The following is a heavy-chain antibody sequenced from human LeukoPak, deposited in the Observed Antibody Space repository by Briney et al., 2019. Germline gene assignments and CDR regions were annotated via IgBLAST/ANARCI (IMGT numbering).Heavy chain of an antibody. CDR1: GGSISSYY. CDR2: IYYSGST. J-gene: IGHJ6*02. CDR3: ARGYTAMVPYYYYGMDV. D-gene: IGHD5-18*01. Sequence: SETLSLTCTVSGGSISSYYWSWIRQPPGKGLEWIGYIYYSGSTNYNPSLKSRVTISVDTSKNQFSLKLSSVTAADTAVYYCARGYTAMVPYYYYGMDVWGQGTTVVVSS. V-gene: IGHV4-59*01.